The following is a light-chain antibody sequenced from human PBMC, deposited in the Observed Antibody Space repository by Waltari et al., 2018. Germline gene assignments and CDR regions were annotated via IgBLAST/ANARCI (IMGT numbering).Light chain of an antibody. Sequence: TLLTQSPDTLTLSPGERATLSCWASQSVGNYLAWYQQKPGQAPRLLIYDASKRATGIPARFSGSGSGTDFTLTISSLEPEDFAVYYCQQRSISCTFGLGTRLEI. CDR2: DAS. CDR3: QQRSISCT. J-gene: IGKJ2*02. V-gene: IGKV3-11*01. CDR1: QSVGNY.